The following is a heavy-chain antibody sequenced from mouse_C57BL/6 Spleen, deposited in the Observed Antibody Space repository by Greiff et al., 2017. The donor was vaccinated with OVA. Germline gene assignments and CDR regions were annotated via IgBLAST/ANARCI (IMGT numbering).Heavy chain of an antibody. CDR1: GFSFNTYA. V-gene: IGHV10-1*01. CDR2: IRSKSNNYAT. D-gene: IGHD1-1*02. Sequence: EVKLVESGGGLVQPKGSLKLSCAASGFSFNTYAMNWVRQAPGKGLEWVARIRSKSNNYATYYADSVKDRFTISRDDSESMLYLQMNNLKTEDTAMYYCVGDGRDAMDYWGQGTSVTVSS. J-gene: IGHJ4*01. CDR3: VGDGRDAMDY.